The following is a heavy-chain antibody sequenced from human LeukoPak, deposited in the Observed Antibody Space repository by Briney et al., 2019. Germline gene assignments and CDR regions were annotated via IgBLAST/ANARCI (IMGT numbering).Heavy chain of an antibody. Sequence: GGSLRLSCAASGFTFSSYSMNWVRQAPGKGLEWVSYIRSSGSPIYYADSVRGLFTISRDNAKNSLYLQMNSLRDEDTAVYYCVRDPDALDFWGQGTPVTVSS. V-gene: IGHV3-48*02. CDR2: IRSSGSPI. CDR1: GFTFSSYS. J-gene: IGHJ4*02. CDR3: VRDPDALDF.